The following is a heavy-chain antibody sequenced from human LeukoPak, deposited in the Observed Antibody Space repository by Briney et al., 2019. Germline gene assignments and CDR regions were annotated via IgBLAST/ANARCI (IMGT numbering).Heavy chain of an antibody. CDR2: ISAYNGNT. V-gene: IGHV1-18*01. J-gene: IGHJ4*02. CDR1: GYTFTSYG. Sequence: ASVKVSCKASGYTFTSYGISWVRQAPGQGLEWMGWISAYNGNTNYAQKLQGRVTMTTDTSTSTAYMELRSLRSDDTAVYYCARAQLPTQPGTATYYDFWSCYFYWGQGTLVTVSS. D-gene: IGHD3-3*01. CDR3: ARAQLPTQPGTATYYDFWSCYFY.